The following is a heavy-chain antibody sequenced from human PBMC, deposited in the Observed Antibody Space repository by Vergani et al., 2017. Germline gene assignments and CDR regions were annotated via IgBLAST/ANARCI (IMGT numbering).Heavy chain of an antibody. CDR1: GFTLSNYD. V-gene: IGHV3-30*02. CDR3: ARDCTSGGCPDNYGMDV. Sequence: QVQLVESGGGVVQRGGSLRLSCATSGFTLSNYDMQWIRQGPGKGLEFVAFIQFDGSNQYYADSVKGRFTLSRDNTNNSLFLQLRSLRAEDAAVYYCARDCTSGGCPDNYGMDVWGQGATVTVSS. J-gene: IGHJ6*02. D-gene: IGHD2-8*01. CDR2: IQFDGSNQ.